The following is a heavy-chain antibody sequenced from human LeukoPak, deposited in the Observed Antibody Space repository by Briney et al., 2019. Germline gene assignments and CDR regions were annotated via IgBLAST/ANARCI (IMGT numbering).Heavy chain of an antibody. D-gene: IGHD3-16*01. CDR3: ARDYVWGTFEPDF. CDR2: INQDGSEK. J-gene: IGHJ4*02. V-gene: IGHV3-7*01. Sequence: GGSLRLSCAASGFTFSTHWMSWFRQAPGKGLEWVGNINQDGSEKYYVDPLKGRFTISRDNAKNSLYLQMNSLRAEDTDLYYCARDYVWGTFEPDFWGQGTLVTVSS. CDR1: GFTFSTHW.